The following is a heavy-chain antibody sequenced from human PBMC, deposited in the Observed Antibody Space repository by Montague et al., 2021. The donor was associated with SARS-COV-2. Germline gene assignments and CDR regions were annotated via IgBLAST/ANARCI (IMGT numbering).Heavy chain of an antibody. CDR2: IFHSGTT. CDR3: ARGPHSNTWYDPGDY. D-gene: IGHD6-13*01. J-gene: IGHJ4*02. CDR1: GGSISNYY. Sequence: SETLSLTCTVPGGSISNYYWSWIRQTPGKGLEWIGFIFHSGTTNYNPSLKSRVTISTDTSKNHFSLRLTSVTTTDTAVYYCARGPHSNTWYDPGDYWGQGILVTVSP. V-gene: IGHV4-59*01.